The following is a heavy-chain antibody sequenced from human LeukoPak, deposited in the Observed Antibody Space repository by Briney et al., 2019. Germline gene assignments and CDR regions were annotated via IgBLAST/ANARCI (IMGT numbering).Heavy chain of an antibody. J-gene: IGHJ5*02. CDR1: GGTFSSYA. Sequence: GASVKVSCRASGGTFSSYAISWVRQAPGQGLEWMGGIIPIFGTANYAQKFQGRVTITADESTSTAYMELSSLRSEDTAVYYCASVDYYYDSSGYQGWFDPWGQGTLVTVSS. D-gene: IGHD3-22*01. V-gene: IGHV1-69*13. CDR3: ASVDYYYDSSGYQGWFDP. CDR2: IIPIFGTA.